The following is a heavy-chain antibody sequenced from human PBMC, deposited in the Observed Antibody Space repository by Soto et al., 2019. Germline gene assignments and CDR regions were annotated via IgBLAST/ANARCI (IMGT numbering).Heavy chain of an antibody. V-gene: IGHV3-21*01. D-gene: IGHD3-3*01. CDR3: ARDLYYDFWSGYSDGGMDV. CDR1: GFTFSSYS. J-gene: IGHJ6*02. CDR2: ISSSSSYI. Sequence: GGSLRLSCEDSGFTFSSYSMNWVRQAPGKGLEWVSSISSSSSYIYYADSVKGRFTISRDNAKNSLYLQMSSLRAEDTAVYYCARDLYYDFWSGYSDGGMDVWGQGTTVTVSS.